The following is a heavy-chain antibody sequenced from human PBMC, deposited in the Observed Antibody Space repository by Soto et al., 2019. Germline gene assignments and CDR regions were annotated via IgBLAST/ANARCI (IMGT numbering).Heavy chain of an antibody. V-gene: IGHV3-48*01. CDR2: ISSSSSTI. CDR3: AREGGNHNWFDP. Sequence: EVQLVESGGGLVQPGGSLRPSCAASGFTYSSYSMNWVRQATGKGLEWVSYISSSSSTIYYADSVKGRFTISRGNAKNSLYLQMNSLRAEDTAVDYCAREGGNHNWFDPWGQGTLVTVPS. CDR1: GFTYSSYS. J-gene: IGHJ5*02. D-gene: IGHD1-26*01.